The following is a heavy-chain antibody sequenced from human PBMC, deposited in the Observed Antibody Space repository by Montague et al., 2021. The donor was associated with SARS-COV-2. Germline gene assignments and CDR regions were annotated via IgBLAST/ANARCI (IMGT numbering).Heavy chain of an antibody. Sequence: SETLSLTCAVYGGSFSGYYWSWIRQPPGKGLEWIGEINHSGSTNYNPSLKSRVTISVDTSMNQFSLKLSSVTAADTAVYYCAIFRYYGSGTSLGMDVWGQGTTVTVSS. CDR2: INHSGST. D-gene: IGHD3-10*01. V-gene: IGHV4-34*01. CDR1: GGSFSGYY. CDR3: AIFRYYGSGTSLGMDV. J-gene: IGHJ6*02.